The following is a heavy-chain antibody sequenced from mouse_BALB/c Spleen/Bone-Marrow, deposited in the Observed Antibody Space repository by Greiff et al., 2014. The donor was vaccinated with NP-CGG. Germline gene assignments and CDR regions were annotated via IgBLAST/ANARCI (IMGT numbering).Heavy chain of an antibody. Sequence: QGQLQQSWAELGRPGASVKLSFKASGYTFTSYWINWGKQRPGQGLEWIGNIYPSDSYTNYNQKFKDKATLTVDKSSSTAYMQLSSPTSEDSAVYYCTRRDRYDYYAMDYWGQGTSVTVSS. D-gene: IGHD2-14*01. CDR2: IYPSDSYT. J-gene: IGHJ4*01. CDR3: TRRDRYDYYAMDY. CDR1: GYTFTSYW. V-gene: IGHV1-69*02.